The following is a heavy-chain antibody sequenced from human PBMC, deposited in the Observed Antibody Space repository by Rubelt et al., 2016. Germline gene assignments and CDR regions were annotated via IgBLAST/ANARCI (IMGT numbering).Heavy chain of an antibody. Sequence: QLQLQESGPGPVKPSETLSLTCTVSGGSIRSSTYYWAWIRQPPGKGLEWIGYIYYSGGTDYNPSLKSRVTMSVDTSKNQVSLNLNSVTAACTAWYYWARGLDSTKTGADCGQGTLVTVSS. J-gene: IGHJ4*02. CDR2: IYYSGGT. D-gene: IGHD3-10*01. CDR3: ARGLDSTKTGAD. V-gene: IGHV4-39*01. CDR1: GGSIRSSTYY.